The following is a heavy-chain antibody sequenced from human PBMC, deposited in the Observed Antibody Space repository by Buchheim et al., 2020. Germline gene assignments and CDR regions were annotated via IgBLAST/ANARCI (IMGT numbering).Heavy chain of an antibody. V-gene: IGHV4-39*01. J-gene: IGHJ4*02. CDR1: GGSISSSSYY. CDR2: IYYSGST. Sequence: QLQLQESGPGLVKPSETLSLTCTVSGGSISSSSYYWGWIRQPPGKGLEWIGSIYYSGSTYYNPSLKSRVTISVDTSKNQFSLKLSSVTAADTAVYYCASHGAYYYGSGSLWSFDYWGQGTL. D-gene: IGHD3-10*01. CDR3: ASHGAYYYGSGSLWSFDY.